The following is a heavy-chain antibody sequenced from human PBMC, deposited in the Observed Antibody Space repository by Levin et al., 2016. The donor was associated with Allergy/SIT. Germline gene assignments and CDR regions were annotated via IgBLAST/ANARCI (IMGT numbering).Heavy chain of an antibody. CDR1: GGSFSGYY. J-gene: IGHJ4*02. Sequence: SETLSLTCAVYGGSFSGYYWSWIRQPPGKGLEWIGEINHSGSTNYNPSLKSRVTISVDTSKNQFSLKLSSVTAADTAVYYCARDKWELPLGYWGQGTLVTVSS. V-gene: IGHV4-34*01. CDR2: INHSGST. D-gene: IGHD1-26*01. CDR3: ARDKWELPLGY.